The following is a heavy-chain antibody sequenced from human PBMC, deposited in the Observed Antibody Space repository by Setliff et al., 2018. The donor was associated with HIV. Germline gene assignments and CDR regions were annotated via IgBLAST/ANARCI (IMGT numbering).Heavy chain of an antibody. J-gene: IGHJ6*03. CDR2: INAGNGNT. D-gene: IGHD1-7*01. CDR1: GYTFSRYA. Sequence: GASVKVSCKASGYTFSRYAMHWVRQAPGQRLEWMGWINAGNGNTKYSQKFQGRVSIARDTSASTAYMELSSLTSEDTAVYYCARGRRNYFYYYYYYMDVWGKGTTVTVSS. V-gene: IGHV1-3*01. CDR3: ARGRRNYFYYYYYYMDV.